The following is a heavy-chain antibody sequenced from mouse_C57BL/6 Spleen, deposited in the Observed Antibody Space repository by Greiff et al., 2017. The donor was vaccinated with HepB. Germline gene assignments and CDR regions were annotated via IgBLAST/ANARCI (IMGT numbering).Heavy chain of an antibody. Sequence: VQLQQSGPGLVKPSQSLSLTCSVTGYSITSGYYWNWIRQFPGNKLEWMGYISYDGSNNYNPSLKNRISITRDTSKNQFFLKLNSVTTEDTATYYCARGGTTVVEGYFDYWGQGTTLTVSS. D-gene: IGHD1-1*01. J-gene: IGHJ2*01. CDR2: ISYDGSN. V-gene: IGHV3-6*01. CDR1: GYSITSGYY. CDR3: ARGGTTVVEGYFDY.